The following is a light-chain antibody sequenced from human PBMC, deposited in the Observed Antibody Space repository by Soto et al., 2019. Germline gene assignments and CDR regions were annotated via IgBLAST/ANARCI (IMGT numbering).Light chain of an antibody. J-gene: IGKJ5*01. Sequence: EIVLTQSPVTLPLSPGERATLSCRASQSVRTYLAWYQVKPGQAPRLLIYDASSRASGVPARFSGSGSGTDFTLTISSLEPEDFALYYCQQRNTWPPITFGQGTRLEIK. CDR1: QSVRTY. CDR3: QQRNTWPPIT. V-gene: IGKV3-11*01. CDR2: DAS.